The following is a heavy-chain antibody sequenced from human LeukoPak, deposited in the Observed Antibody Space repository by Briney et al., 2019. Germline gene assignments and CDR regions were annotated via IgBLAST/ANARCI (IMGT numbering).Heavy chain of an antibody. D-gene: IGHD1-26*01. V-gene: IGHV3-23*01. CDR2: MSGSGSTT. Sequence: GGSLRLSCAASGFSFNNCSMTWVRQAPGKGLEFVSGMSGSGSTTYYANSVKGRFTISRDNSKNTLYLQMNGLRAEDTAVYYCAKLVWEWELGIYWGQGTLVTVSS. J-gene: IGHJ4*02. CDR1: GFSFNNCS. CDR3: AKLVWEWELGIY.